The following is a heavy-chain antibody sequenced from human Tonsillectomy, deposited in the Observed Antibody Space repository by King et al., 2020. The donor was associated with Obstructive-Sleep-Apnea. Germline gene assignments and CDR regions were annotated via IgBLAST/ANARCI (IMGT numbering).Heavy chain of an antibody. CDR2: IYYSGST. J-gene: IGHJ4*02. Sequence: QLQESGPGLVKPSETLSLTCTVSGGSISTYYWSWIRQPPGKGLEWIGYIYYSGSTNYNPSLKSRVTMSVDTSKNHFSLKLSSVTAADTAVYYGARAAPSIAAAGTFDYWGQGTLVTVSS. CDR3: ARAAPSIAAAGTFDY. CDR1: GGSISTYY. D-gene: IGHD6-13*01. V-gene: IGHV4-59*01.